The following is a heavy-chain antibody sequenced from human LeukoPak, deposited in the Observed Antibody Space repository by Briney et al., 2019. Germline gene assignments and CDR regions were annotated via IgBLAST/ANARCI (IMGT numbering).Heavy chain of an antibody. CDR3: ATGPQSAAAGILDY. D-gene: IGHD6-13*01. CDR1: GFTFSSYG. V-gene: IGHV3-33*01. CDR2: IYSDGRTT. J-gene: IGHJ4*02. Sequence: GGSLRLSCAASGFTFSSYGMHWVRQAPGKGLEWVAVIYSDGRTTYYADSVKGRLTISRDNSKSTLYLQMNSLRDEDTAVYYCATGPQSAAAGILDYWGQGTLVTVSS.